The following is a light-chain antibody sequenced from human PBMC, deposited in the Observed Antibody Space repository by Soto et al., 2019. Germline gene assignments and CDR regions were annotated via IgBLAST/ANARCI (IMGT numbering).Light chain of an antibody. Sequence: QSVLTQPASVSGSPGQSITISCSGTSSDVGSYDHVAWYQQFPGKTPKLMIYEVSNRPSGVSSRFSGSKSGNTASLTISGLHAEDEADYYCISYTGSSTSYVFGSGTKLTVL. CDR1: SSDVGSYDH. V-gene: IGLV2-14*01. J-gene: IGLJ1*01. CDR3: ISYTGSSTSYV. CDR2: EVS.